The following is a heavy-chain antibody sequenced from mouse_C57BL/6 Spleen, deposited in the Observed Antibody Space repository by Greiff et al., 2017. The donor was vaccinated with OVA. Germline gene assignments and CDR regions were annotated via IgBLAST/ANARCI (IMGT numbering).Heavy chain of an antibody. J-gene: IGHJ4*01. D-gene: IGHD2-5*01. CDR1: GYTFTSYG. CDR3: ARSFYYSNSYYAMDY. Sequence: VQLQQSGAELARPGASVKLSCKASGYTFTSYGISWVKQRTGQGLEWIGEIYPRSGNTYYNEKFKGKATLTADKSSSTAYMELRSLTSEDSAVYFCARSFYYSNSYYAMDYWGQGTSVTVSS. V-gene: IGHV1-81*01. CDR2: IYPRSGNT.